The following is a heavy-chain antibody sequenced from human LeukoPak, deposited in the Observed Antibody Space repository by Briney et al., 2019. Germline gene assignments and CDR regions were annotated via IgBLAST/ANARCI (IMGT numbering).Heavy chain of an antibody. CDR3: AKDLREQLGPLDY. V-gene: IGHV3-23*01. D-gene: IGHD6-6*01. CDR2: ISGSGGST. Sequence: GGSLRLSCAASGFTFSSYAMSWVRQAPGKGLEWVSAISGSGGSTYYADSVKGRFTISRDNSKNTLYLQMNILRAEDTAVYYCAKDLREQLGPLDYWGQGTLVTVSS. J-gene: IGHJ4*02. CDR1: GFTFSSYA.